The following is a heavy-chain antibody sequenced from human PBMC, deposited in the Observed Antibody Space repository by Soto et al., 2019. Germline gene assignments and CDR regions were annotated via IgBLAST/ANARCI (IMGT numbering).Heavy chain of an antibody. V-gene: IGHV3-7*01. CDR2: IKQDGSEK. CDR1: GFPFSSYW. Sequence: PGGSLRLSCAASGFPFSSYWMSWVRQAPGKGLEWVANIKQDGSEKYYVGSMKGRFTISRDNAKNSLYLQMNSLRAEDAAVYFCARMANWNYPQYYFDYWGQGTPVTVSS. D-gene: IGHD1-7*01. J-gene: IGHJ4*02. CDR3: ARMANWNYPQYYFDY.